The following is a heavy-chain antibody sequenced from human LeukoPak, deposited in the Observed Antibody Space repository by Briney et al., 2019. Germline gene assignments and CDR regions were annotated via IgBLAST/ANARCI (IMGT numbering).Heavy chain of an antibody. CDR3: ARSHSSGYNWNLDLDY. D-gene: IGHD1-7*01. J-gene: IGHJ4*02. CDR1: DDSSSSGDYY. CDR2: IFYSGSA. V-gene: IGHV4-30-4*01. Sequence: SETLSLTCTVSDDSSSSGDYYWNWIRQPPGKGLEWIGYIFYSGSAYYNPSLKSRVTISLDTSKNQFSLMLSSVTAADTAVYYCARSHSSGYNWNLDLDYWGQGTLVTVSS.